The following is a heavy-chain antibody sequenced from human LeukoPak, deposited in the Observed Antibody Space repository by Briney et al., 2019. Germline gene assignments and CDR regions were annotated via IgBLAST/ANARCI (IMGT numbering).Heavy chain of an antibody. Sequence: GASVKVSCKASGGTFSSYAISWVRQAPGQGLEWMGGIIPIFGTANYAQKFQGRVTITTDESTSTAYMELSSLRSEDTAVYYCAAVRVRRIAAAKYYFDYWGQGTLVTVSS. CDR3: AAVRVRRIAAAKYYFDY. V-gene: IGHV1-69*05. CDR1: GGTFSSYA. D-gene: IGHD6-25*01. J-gene: IGHJ4*02. CDR2: IIPIFGTA.